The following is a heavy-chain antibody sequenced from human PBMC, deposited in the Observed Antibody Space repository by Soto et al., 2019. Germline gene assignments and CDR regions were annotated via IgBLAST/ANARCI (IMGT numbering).Heavy chain of an antibody. D-gene: IGHD1-1*01. CDR2: ISAHNGNT. CDR1: GYAFTTYG. CDR3: ARGRYGDY. V-gene: IGHV1-18*01. Sequence: QVHLVQSGAEVKKPGASVKVSCQGSGYAFTTYGITWVRHAPGQGLEWMGWISAHNGNTNYAQKLQGRVTVNRDTSTSTAYMELRSLRYDDTAVYYCARGRYGDYWGQGALVTVSS. J-gene: IGHJ4*02.